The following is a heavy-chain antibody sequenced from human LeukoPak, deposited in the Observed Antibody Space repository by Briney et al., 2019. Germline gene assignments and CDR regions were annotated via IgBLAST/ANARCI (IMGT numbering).Heavy chain of an antibody. CDR1: GGTFSSYA. J-gene: IGHJ6*03. Sequence: SVKVSCKASGGTFSSYAISWVRQAPGQGLEWMGGIIPIFGTANYAQKFQGRVTITADESTSTAYMELSSLRSEDTAVYYCARDGAYCSSTSCYSYYYYYYYMDVWGKGTTVTVSS. CDR2: IIPIFGTA. D-gene: IGHD2-2*01. CDR3: ARDGAYCSSTSCYSYYYYYYYMDV. V-gene: IGHV1-69*13.